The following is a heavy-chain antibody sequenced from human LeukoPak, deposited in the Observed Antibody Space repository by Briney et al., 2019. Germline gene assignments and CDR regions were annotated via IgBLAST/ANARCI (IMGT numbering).Heavy chain of an antibody. Sequence: PGGSLRLSCAASGFTLSSYAMSWVRQAPGKGLEWVSLISGNAGSTYYADSVKGRFTISRDNSKNTLYLQMNSLRAEDTAAYYCAKGVGSNWYDAFDIWGQGTMVTVSS. V-gene: IGHV3-23*01. J-gene: IGHJ3*02. CDR2: ISGNAGST. D-gene: IGHD6-13*01. CDR1: GFTLSSYA. CDR3: AKGVGSNWYDAFDI.